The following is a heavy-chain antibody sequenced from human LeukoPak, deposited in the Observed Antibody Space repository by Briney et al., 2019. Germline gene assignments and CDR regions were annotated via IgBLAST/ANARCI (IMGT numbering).Heavy chain of an antibody. CDR2: MNPNSGNT. D-gene: IGHD1-26*01. J-gene: IGHJ4*02. V-gene: IGHV1-8*01. CDR3: ARGDLLSGSYLDGYY. Sequence: GASVKVSCKVSGYTFTSYDINWVQQATGQGLEWMGWMNPNSGNTGYAQKFQGRVTMTRNTSISTAYMELSSLRSVDTAVYYCARGDLLSGSYLDGYYWGQGTLVTVSS. CDR1: GYTFTSYD.